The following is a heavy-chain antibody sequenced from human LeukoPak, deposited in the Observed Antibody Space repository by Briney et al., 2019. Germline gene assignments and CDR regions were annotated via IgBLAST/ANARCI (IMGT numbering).Heavy chain of an antibody. Sequence: PGGSLRLSCAASGFTFSSYGMHWVRQAPGKGLEWVAVISYDGSNKYYADSVKGRFTISRDNSRNTLYLQMNSLRAEDTAVYYCAKGGPYYYDSSGYSSRDAFDIWGQGTMVTVSS. CDR1: GFTFSSYG. CDR2: ISYDGSNK. CDR3: AKGGPYYYDSSGYSSRDAFDI. D-gene: IGHD3-22*01. V-gene: IGHV3-30*18. J-gene: IGHJ3*02.